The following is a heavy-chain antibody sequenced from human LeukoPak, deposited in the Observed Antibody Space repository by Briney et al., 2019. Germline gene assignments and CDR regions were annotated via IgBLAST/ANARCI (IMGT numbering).Heavy chain of an antibody. Sequence: SETLSLTCTVSDGSISTYYWSWIRQPPGKGLEWIGYIYYTGSTNYNPSLKSRVTISVDTSKNQFSLKLSSVTAADTAMYYCARASSGYSLFVYWGQGTLVTVSS. CDR1: DGSISTYY. CDR3: ARASSGYSLFVY. J-gene: IGHJ4*02. D-gene: IGHD3-22*01. CDR2: IYYTGST. V-gene: IGHV4-59*01.